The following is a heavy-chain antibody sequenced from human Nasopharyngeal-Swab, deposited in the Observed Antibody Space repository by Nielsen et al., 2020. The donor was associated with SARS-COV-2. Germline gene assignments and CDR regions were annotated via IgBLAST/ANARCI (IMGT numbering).Heavy chain of an antibody. Sequence: GESLKISCAASGFAFTNYYLKWVRQAPGKGLEWVSAISGSGGIAFYADSVTGRFTISRDNSKSTLYLQMNSLRAEDTAVYYCAAARGYTDWGQGTLVTVSS. J-gene: IGHJ4*02. V-gene: IGHV3-23*01. CDR2: ISGSGGIA. D-gene: IGHD6-13*01. CDR1: GFAFTNYY. CDR3: AAARGYTD.